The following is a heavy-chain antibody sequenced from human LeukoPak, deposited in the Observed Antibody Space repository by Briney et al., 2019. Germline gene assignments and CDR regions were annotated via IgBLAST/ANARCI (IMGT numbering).Heavy chain of an antibody. CDR3: ARERRDIVVVPAAMVDY. J-gene: IGHJ4*02. CDR1: GGSFSGYY. D-gene: IGHD2-2*01. Sequence: PSETLSLTCAVYGGSFSGYYWSWIRQPPGKGLEWIGEINHSGSTNYNPSLKSRVTISVDTSKNQFSLKLSSVTAADTAVYYCARERRDIVVVPAAMVDYWGQGTLATVSS. CDR2: INHSGST. V-gene: IGHV4-34*01.